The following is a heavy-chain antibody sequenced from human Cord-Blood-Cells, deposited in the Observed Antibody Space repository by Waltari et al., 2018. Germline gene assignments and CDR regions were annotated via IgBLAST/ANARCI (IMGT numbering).Heavy chain of an antibody. CDR3: AREVYKEYSSSSYAFDI. V-gene: IGHV4-39*01. CDR1: GGSISSSSYY. D-gene: IGHD6-6*01. Sequence: QLQLQESGPGLVKPSETLSLTCTVSGGSISSSSYYWGWIRQPPGKGLEWIGSIYYSGSTDYNPPLKSRVTISVDTSKNQFSLKLSSVTAADTAVYYCAREVYKEYSSSSYAFDIWGQGTMVTVSS. CDR2: IYYSGST. J-gene: IGHJ3*02.